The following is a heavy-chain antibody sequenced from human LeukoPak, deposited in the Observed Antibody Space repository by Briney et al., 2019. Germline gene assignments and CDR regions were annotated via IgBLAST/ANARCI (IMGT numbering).Heavy chain of an antibody. CDR2: IYPGDSDT. V-gene: IGHV5-51*01. CDR3: ARIYGSGSYYIGYIDY. CDR1: GYSFITYW. Sequence: GESLRISCEGSGYSFITYWIGWVRQMPGKGLEWMGIIYPGDSDTRYSPSFQGQVTISADKSINTAYLQWSSLKASDTVMYYCARIYGSGSYYIGYIDYWGQGTLVTVSS. D-gene: IGHD3-10*01. J-gene: IGHJ4*02.